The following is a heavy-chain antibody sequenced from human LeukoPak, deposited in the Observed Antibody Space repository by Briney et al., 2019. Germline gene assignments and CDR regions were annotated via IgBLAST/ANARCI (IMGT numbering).Heavy chain of an antibody. Sequence: GGSVRLSCVASGFTFSSYAIHWVRQAPGKGLEWVAVISSIVNYEYYADSVRGRFAVSRDNSKNTVYLQMNRLTPEDTAVYYCARQGPPGQWYFDLWGRGGNFVTVSS. J-gene: IGHJ2*01. CDR3: ARQGPPGQWYFDL. CDR2: ISSIVNYE. CDR1: GFTFSSYA. V-gene: IGHV3-30*09.